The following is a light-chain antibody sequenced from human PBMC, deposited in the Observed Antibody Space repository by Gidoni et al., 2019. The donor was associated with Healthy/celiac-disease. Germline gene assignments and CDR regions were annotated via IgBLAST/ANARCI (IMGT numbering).Light chain of an antibody. CDR1: SGHSSYA. J-gene: IGLJ3*02. CDR3: QTWGTGMGV. Sequence: QLVLTQLPSASASLGASVKLTCTLSSGHSSYAIALHQQQPEKGPRYLMKLNSDGSHSKGDGIPDRFSGSSSGAERYLTISSLQSEDEADYYCQTWGTGMGVFGGGTKLTVL. CDR2: LNSDGSH. V-gene: IGLV4-69*01.